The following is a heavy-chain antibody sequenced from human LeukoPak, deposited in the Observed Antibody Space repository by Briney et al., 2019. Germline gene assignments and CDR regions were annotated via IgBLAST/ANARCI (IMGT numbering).Heavy chain of an antibody. J-gene: IGHJ3*02. CDR1: GGSISSYY. V-gene: IGHV4-4*07. CDR2: IYTSGST. D-gene: IGHD1-26*01. CDR3: ATQVGATTPGAFDI. Sequence: SETLSLTCTVSGGSISSYYWSWIRQPAGKGLEWIGRIYTSGSTNYNPPLKSRVTMSVDTSKNQFSLKLSSVTAADTAVYYCATQVGATTPGAFDIWGQGTMVTVSS.